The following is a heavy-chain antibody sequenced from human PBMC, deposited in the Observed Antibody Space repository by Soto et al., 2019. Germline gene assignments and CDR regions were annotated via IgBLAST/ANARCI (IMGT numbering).Heavy chain of an antibody. Sequence: ALRPSCAAFGVTCTTYGMHRVRQAPGKGLEWVEVLSHDGNYRYYADSVKGQCTISRDNSKNTLYLQINTLRAEDTAVYYCSRGPEAGNGYNSVDYYYYGMDVSGQASTGTGS. D-gene: IGHD5-12*01. J-gene: IGHJ6*02. CDR3: SRGPEAGNGYNSVDYYYYGMDV. CDR1: GVTCTTYG. V-gene: IGHV3-30*03. CDR2: LSHDGNYR.